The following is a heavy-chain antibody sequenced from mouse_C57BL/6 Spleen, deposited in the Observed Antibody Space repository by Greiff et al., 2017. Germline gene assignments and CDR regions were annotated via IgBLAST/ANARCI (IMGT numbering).Heavy chain of an antibody. V-gene: IGHV14-3*01. CDR2: IDSANGNT. Sequence: VQLQQSVAELVRPGASVKLSCTASGFNIKNTYMHWVKQRPEQGLEWIGRIDSANGNTKYAPKFQGKATITADTSSNTAYLQLSSLTSEDTAIYYYARPYYGSAAWFAYWGQGTLVTVSA. CDR1: GFNIKNTY. D-gene: IGHD1-1*01. CDR3: ARPYYGSAAWFAY. J-gene: IGHJ3*01.